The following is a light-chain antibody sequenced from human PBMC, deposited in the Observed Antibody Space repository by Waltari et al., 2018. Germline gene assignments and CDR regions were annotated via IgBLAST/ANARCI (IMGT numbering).Light chain of an antibody. CDR2: EVS. J-gene: IGLJ1*01. CDR3: SSYTRSSLYV. Sequence: QSALTQPASVSGSPGQSITISCTGTSSDVGGYNYVSWYQQHPGKAPQLMIYEVSNRPSGVSKRFSGSKSGNTASLTISGLQAEDEADYYCSSYTRSSLYVFGTGTKFTVL. CDR1: SSDVGGYNY. V-gene: IGLV2-14*01.